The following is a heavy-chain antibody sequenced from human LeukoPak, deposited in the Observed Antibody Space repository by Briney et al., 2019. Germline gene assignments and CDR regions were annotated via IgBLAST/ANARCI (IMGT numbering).Heavy chain of an antibody. CDR3: AKKANGLYFDF. V-gene: IGHV3-43D*03. D-gene: IGHD1-1*01. CDR2: ISWDGSTT. J-gene: IGHJ4*02. Sequence: GGSLRLSCAASGFTFDDYAMHWVRQAPGKGLEWVSLISWDGSTTSCADSVKGRFTISRDNSKDSLYLQMSSLRAEDTALYYCAKKANGLYFDFWGQGTLVTVSS. CDR1: GFTFDDYA.